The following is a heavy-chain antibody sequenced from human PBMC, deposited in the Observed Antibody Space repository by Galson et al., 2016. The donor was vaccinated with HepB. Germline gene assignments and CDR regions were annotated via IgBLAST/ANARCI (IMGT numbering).Heavy chain of an antibody. CDR2: INPNIGDT. V-gene: IGHV1-2*02. CDR3: ARATSCSAGTGYTSDLED. Sequence: SVKVSCKASGYTFNGYYIHWVRQAPGQGLEWMGWINPNIGDTNYAQKFQGRVTMTRDTSITTAYMELSTLRSDDTAVEFGARATSCSAGTGYTSDLEDWGQGTRVTVSS. CDR1: GYTFNGYY. D-gene: IGHD2-15*01. J-gene: IGHJ4*02.